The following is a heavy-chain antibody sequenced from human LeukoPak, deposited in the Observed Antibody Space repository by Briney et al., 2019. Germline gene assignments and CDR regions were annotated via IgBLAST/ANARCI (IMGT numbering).Heavy chain of an antibody. CDR1: GYTFTSYG. Sequence: ASVKVSCKASGYTFTSYGISWVRQAPGQGLEWMGWISAYNGNTNYAQKLQGRVTMTTDTSTSTAYMELRSLRSDDTAVYYCARFARVPGIAVAGSVGARLYYMDVWGKGTTVTVSS. J-gene: IGHJ6*03. D-gene: IGHD6-19*01. CDR3: ARFARVPGIAVAGSVGARLYYMDV. CDR2: ISAYNGNT. V-gene: IGHV1-18*01.